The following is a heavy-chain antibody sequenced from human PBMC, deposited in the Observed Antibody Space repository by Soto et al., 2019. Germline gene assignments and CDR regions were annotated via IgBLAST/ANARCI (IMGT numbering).Heavy chain of an antibody. CDR1: GFTFRSYW. Sequence: HLGGSLRLSCAASGFTFRSYWMSWVRQAPGKGLEWVANIKYDGSEKNYVDSVKGRFSISRDNAANSHHLQMNSLRAEDTAVYFCEKYGSGNFAAYAFDIWGRGTMVNVS. D-gene: IGHD3-10*01. CDR2: IKYDGSEK. J-gene: IGHJ3*02. V-gene: IGHV3-7*01. CDR3: EKYGSGNFAAYAFDI.